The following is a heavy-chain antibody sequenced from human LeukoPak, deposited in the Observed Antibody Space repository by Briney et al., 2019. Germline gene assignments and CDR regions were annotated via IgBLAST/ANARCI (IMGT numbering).Heavy chain of an antibody. CDR2: FDPEDGET. D-gene: IGHD6-19*01. V-gene: IGHV1-24*01. Sequence: ASVKVSCKVSGYTLSELSMHWVRQAPGKGLEWMGGFDPEDGETIYAQKFQGRVTMTEDTSTDTAYMELSSLRSEDTAVYYCARDSWGRDLSSGWYWGQGTLVTVSS. CDR3: ARDSWGRDLSSGWY. CDR1: GYTLSELS. J-gene: IGHJ4*02.